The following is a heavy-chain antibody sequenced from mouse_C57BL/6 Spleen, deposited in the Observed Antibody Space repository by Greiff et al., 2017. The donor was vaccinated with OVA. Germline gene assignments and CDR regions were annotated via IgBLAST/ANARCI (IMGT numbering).Heavy chain of an antibody. CDR1: GFTFSSYA. V-gene: IGHV5-9-1*02. D-gene: IGHD1-1*01. CDR3: TREDYSYAMDY. CDR2: ISSGGDYI. J-gene: IGHJ4*01. Sequence: EVNVVESGAGLVKPGGSLKLSCAASGFTFSSYAMSWVRQTPEKRLEWVAYISSGGDYIYYADTVKGRFTISRDNARNTLYLQMSSLKSEDTAMYYCTREDYSYAMDYWGQGTSVTVSS.